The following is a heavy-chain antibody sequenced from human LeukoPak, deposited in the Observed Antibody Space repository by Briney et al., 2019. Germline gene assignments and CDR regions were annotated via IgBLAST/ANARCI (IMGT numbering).Heavy chain of an antibody. V-gene: IGHV3-53*01. CDR1: GFTVSSNY. CDR2: IYSGGST. J-gene: IGHJ4*02. Sequence: GGSLRLSCAASGFTVSSNYMSWVRQAPGKGLEWVSVIYSGGSTYYADSVKGRFTISRDNSKNTLYLQMNSLRAEDMAVYYCARDLYYDNSGYYYHDYWGQGTLVTVSS. CDR3: ARDLYYDNSGYYYHDY. D-gene: IGHD3-22*01.